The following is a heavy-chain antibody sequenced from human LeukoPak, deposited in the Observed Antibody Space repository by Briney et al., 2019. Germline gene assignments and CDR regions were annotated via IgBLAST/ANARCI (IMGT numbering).Heavy chain of an antibody. CDR3: ARDRAVGIFYYGSGSHNWFDH. V-gene: IGHV1-46*01. D-gene: IGHD3-10*01. CDR2: INPSGGST. J-gene: IGHJ5*02. Sequence: ASVKVSCKASGYTFTSYGISWVRQAPGQGLEWMGIINPSGGSTSYAQKFQGRVTMTRDTSTSTVYMELSSLRSEDTAVYYCARDRAVGIFYYGSGSHNWFDHWGQGTLVTVSS. CDR1: GYTFTSYG.